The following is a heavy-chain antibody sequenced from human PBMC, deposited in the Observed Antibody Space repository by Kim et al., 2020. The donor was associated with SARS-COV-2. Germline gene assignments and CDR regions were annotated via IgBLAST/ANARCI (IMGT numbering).Heavy chain of an antibody. CDR2: IRSEGYGGTV. CDR3: TRWRWELPH. Sequence: GGSLRLSCTASGFTFGDYAMTWVRQAPGKGLEWVGCIRSEGYGGTVEYAASVQGRFTISRDDSKNIAYLQMKSLKTEDSAVYYCTRWRWELPHWGQGTLV. V-gene: IGHV3-49*04. J-gene: IGHJ4*02. D-gene: IGHD1-26*01. CDR1: GFTFGDYA.